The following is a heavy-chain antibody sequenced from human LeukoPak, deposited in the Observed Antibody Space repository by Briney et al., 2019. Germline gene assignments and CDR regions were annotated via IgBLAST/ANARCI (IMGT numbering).Heavy chain of an antibody. CDR2: INPNSGDT. V-gene: IGHV1-2*02. CDR3: ARGYYDSSDFEYFQH. Sequence: ASVKVSCKASGYSFTDYYMHWVRQAPGQGLEGMGWINPNSGDTNFAQKFQGRVTMTRDTSISTVYMELSRLRSDDTAVFYCARGYYDSSDFEYFQHWGQGTLVTVSS. CDR1: GYSFTDYY. J-gene: IGHJ1*01. D-gene: IGHD3-22*01.